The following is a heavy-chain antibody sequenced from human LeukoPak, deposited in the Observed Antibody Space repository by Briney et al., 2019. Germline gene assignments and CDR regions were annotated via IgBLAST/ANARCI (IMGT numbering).Heavy chain of an antibody. D-gene: IGHD6-6*01. CDR1: GGSISSGCYY. J-gene: IGHJ6*02. CDR2: IYYSRST. CDR3: ARDSSSSPYYYYGMGV. V-gene: IGHV4-31*03. Sequence: SETLSLTCTVSGGSISSGCYYWSWIRQHPGMGLDWTGNIYYSRSTYYNPSLKSRVTISVDTSKNQFSLKLSSVTAADTAVYYCARDSSSSPYYYYGMGVWGQGTTVTVSS.